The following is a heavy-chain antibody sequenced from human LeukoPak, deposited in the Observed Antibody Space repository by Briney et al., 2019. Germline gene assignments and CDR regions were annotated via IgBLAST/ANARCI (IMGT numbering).Heavy chain of an antibody. Sequence: ASVKVSCKASGYTFTGYYMHWVRQAPGQGLEWMGWINPNSGGTDYAQKFQGRVTMTRDTSISTAYMELSRLRSDDTAVYYCARKGMIVVAYDYWGQGTLVTVSS. CDR3: ARKGMIVVAYDY. CDR2: INPNSGGT. D-gene: IGHD3-22*01. V-gene: IGHV1-2*02. CDR1: GYTFTGYY. J-gene: IGHJ4*02.